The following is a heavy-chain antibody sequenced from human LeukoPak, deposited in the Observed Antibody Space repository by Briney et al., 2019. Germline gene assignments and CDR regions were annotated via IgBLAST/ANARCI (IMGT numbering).Heavy chain of an antibody. CDR1: GFTFSDYQ. CDR3: ASSIAARPWNY. CDR2: ISGGGSSI. Sequence: PGGSLRLSCAASGFTFSDYQMSWIRQAPGKGLEWVSYISGGGSSIYYADSVKGRFTISRDNAKNSLYLQMNRLRADDTAVYYCASSIAARPWNYWGQGTLVTASS. V-gene: IGHV3-11*04. D-gene: IGHD6-6*01. J-gene: IGHJ4*02.